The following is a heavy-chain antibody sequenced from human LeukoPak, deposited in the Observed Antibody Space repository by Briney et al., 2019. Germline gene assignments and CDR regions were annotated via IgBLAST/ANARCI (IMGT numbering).Heavy chain of an antibody. CDR3: ARDGVGADGIDY. Sequence: PGGSLRLSCAVSGFTFSSYEMNWVRQAPGKGLEWVSYISSSGSTIYYADSVRGRFTISRDNAKNSLYLQMNSLRVEDTAVYYCARDGVGADGIDYWGQGTLVTVSS. V-gene: IGHV3-48*03. CDR2: ISSSGSTI. D-gene: IGHD1-26*01. J-gene: IGHJ4*02. CDR1: GFTFSSYE.